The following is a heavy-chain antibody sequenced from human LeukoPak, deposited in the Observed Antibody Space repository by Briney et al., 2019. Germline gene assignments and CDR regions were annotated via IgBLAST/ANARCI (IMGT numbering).Heavy chain of an antibody. CDR3: ARDHPSGSFWGYFDY. Sequence: SETLSLTCTVSGGSISSYYWSWIRQPAGKGLEWIGRIYTSGSTNYNPFHKSRVTMSLDTSKNQFSLKLSSVTAADTAVYYCARDHPSGSFWGYFDYWGQGTLVTVSS. V-gene: IGHV4-4*07. CDR1: GGSISSYY. J-gene: IGHJ4*02. CDR2: IYTSGST. D-gene: IGHD1-26*01.